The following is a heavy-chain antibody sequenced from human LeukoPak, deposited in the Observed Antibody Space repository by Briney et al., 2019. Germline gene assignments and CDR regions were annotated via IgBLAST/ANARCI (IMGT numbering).Heavy chain of an antibody. Sequence: SETLSLTCTVSGGSISSGGYYWSWIRQPPGKGLEWIGYIYHSGSTYYNPSLKSRVTISVDRSKNQFSLKLSSVTAADTAVYYCARDYSRAVAGGIKYWGQGTLVTVSS. D-gene: IGHD6-19*01. V-gene: IGHV4-30-2*01. CDR2: IYHSGST. CDR3: ARDYSRAVAGGIKY. CDR1: GGSISSGGYY. J-gene: IGHJ4*02.